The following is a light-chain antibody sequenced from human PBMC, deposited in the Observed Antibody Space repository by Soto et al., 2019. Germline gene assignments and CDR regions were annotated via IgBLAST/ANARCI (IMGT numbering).Light chain of an antibody. J-gene: IGLJ2*01. CDR1: KLGDKY. V-gene: IGLV3-1*01. Sequence: SYELTQPPSVSVSPGQTASITCSGDKLGDKYASWYQQKPDQSPVLVIYEDIKRPSGIPERFSGSNSGSTATLTISGTQSMDEADYYCQAWGISTVVFGGGTKLTVL. CDR2: EDI. CDR3: QAWGISTVV.